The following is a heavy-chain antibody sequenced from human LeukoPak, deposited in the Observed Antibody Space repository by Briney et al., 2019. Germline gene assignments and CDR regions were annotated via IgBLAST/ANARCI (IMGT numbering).Heavy chain of an antibody. J-gene: IGHJ4*02. V-gene: IGHV1-18*01. D-gene: IGHD3-10*01. CDR1: GYTFTSYG. CDR3: ARAHVVRGVIIVDY. Sequence: ASGKVSCKASGYTFTSYGISWVRQAPGQGLEWMGWISAYNGNTNYAQKLQGRVTTTTDTSTSTAYMELRSLRSDDTAVYYCARAHVVRGVIIVDYWGQGTLVTVSS. CDR2: ISAYNGNT.